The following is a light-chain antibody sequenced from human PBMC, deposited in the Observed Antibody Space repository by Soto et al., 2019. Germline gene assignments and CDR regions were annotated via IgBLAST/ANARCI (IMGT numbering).Light chain of an antibody. J-gene: IGLJ1*01. V-gene: IGLV2-14*03. CDR3: SSYTSSSTYV. Sequence: QSALTQPASVSGSPGQSITISCTRTISDVGGYNYVSWYQQHPGKAPKLMIFDVSNRPSGVSNRFSGSKSGYTASLTISGLQAEDEADYYCSSYTSSSTYVFGTGTKLTVL. CDR1: ISDVGGYNY. CDR2: DVS.